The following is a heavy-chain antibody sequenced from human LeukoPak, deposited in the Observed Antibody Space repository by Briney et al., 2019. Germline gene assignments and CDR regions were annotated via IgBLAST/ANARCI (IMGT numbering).Heavy chain of an antibody. D-gene: IGHD3-22*01. V-gene: IGHV1-69*04. CDR3: ARAIVVVMDQNDAFDI. J-gene: IGHJ3*02. CDR2: IIPILGIA. CDR1: GGTFSSYA. Sequence: ASVKASCKASGGTFSSYAISWVRQAPGQGLEWMGRIIPILGIANYAQKFQGRVTITADKSTSTAYMELSSLRSEDTAVYYCARAIVVVMDQNDAFDIWGQGTMVTVSS.